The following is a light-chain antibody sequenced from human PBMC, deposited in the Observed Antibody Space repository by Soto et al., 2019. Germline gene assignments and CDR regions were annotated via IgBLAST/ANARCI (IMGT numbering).Light chain of an antibody. CDR3: QQYYNWPPRVT. CDR1: QSVTSN. V-gene: IGKV3-15*01. CDR2: GAS. J-gene: IGKJ4*01. Sequence: EIVMTQSPATLSVSPGERATLSCRASQSVTSNLAWYQQKPGPAPRLLIYGASTRATGIPARFSGSGSGTEFTLTISSLQSEDLAVYYCQQYYNWPPRVTFGGGTKVEIK.